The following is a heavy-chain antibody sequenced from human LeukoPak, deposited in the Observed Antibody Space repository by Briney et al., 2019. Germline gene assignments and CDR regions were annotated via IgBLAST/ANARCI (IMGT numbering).Heavy chain of an antibody. Sequence: GESLKISCKGSGYSFTSYWIAWVRQMPGKGLEWMGIIYPGDSDTRYSPSFQGQVTISADKFISTAYLQWSSLKASDTAIYYCAYYDTSSYHGMMDWGQGTLVTVSS. CDR3: AYYDTSSYHGMMD. V-gene: IGHV5-51*01. D-gene: IGHD3-22*01. CDR1: GYSFTSYW. J-gene: IGHJ4*02. CDR2: IYPGDSDT.